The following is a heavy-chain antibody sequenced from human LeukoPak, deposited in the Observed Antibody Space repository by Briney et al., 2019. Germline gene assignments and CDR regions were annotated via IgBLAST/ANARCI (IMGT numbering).Heavy chain of an antibody. CDR2: TGSGSTTT. J-gene: IGHJ4*02. Sequence: PGGSLRLSCAASGFTFNNYAMSWVRQAPGKGLGWVSYTGSGSTTTYYADSVKGRFTVSREDAKNSLYLQMNSLRDEDTSVYYCARDTRNWADYWGRGTLVTVSS. D-gene: IGHD2/OR15-2a*01. CDR3: ARDTRNWADY. CDR1: GFTFNNYA. V-gene: IGHV3-48*02.